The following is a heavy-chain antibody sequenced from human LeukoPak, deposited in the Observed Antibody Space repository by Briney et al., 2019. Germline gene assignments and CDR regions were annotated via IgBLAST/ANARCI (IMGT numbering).Heavy chain of an antibody. CDR1: GGSFSGYY. V-gene: IGHV4-34*01. D-gene: IGHD3-10*01. Sequence: SETLSLTCAVYGGSFSGYYWSWIRQPPGKGLEWIGGINHSGSTNYNPSLKSRVTISVDTSKNQFSLKLSSVTAADTAVYYCASDYYGSGSYHDAFDIWGQGTMVTVSS. J-gene: IGHJ3*02. CDR3: ASDYYGSGSYHDAFDI. CDR2: INHSGST.